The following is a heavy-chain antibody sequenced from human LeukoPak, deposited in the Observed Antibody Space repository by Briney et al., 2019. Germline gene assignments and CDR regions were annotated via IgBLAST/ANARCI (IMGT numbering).Heavy chain of an antibody. Sequence: GRSLRLSCAASGFTFSSYGMHWVRQAPGKGLEWVAVISYDGSNKYYADSVKGRFTISRDNSKNTLYLQMNSLRAEDTAVYYCAKDMDSSGCDYWGQGTLVTVSS. V-gene: IGHV3-30*18. CDR3: AKDMDSSGCDY. D-gene: IGHD6-19*01. CDR2: ISYDGSNK. J-gene: IGHJ4*02. CDR1: GFTFSSYG.